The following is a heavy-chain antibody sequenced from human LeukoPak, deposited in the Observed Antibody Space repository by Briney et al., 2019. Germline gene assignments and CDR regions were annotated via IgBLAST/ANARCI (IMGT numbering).Heavy chain of an antibody. D-gene: IGHD2-2*01. CDR3: ARDPYCSSTSCSSYYYYGMDV. J-gene: IGHJ6*02. V-gene: IGHV3-30-3*01. CDR2: ISYDGSNK. Sequence: GRSLRPSCAASGFTFSSYAMHWVRQAPGKGLEWVAVISYDGSNKYYADSVKGRFTISRDNSKNTLYLQMNSMRAEDTAVYYCARDPYCSSTSCSSYYYYGMDVWGQGTTVTVSS. CDR1: GFTFSSYA.